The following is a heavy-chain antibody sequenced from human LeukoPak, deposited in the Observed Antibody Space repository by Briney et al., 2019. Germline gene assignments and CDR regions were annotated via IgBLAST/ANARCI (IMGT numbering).Heavy chain of an antibody. J-gene: IGHJ4*02. D-gene: IGHD4/OR15-4a*01. V-gene: IGHV3-23*01. CDR1: GFTFRIYA. Sequence: GGSLRLSCTGSGFTFRIYAMSWVRQAPGKGLEWVSSISASENTTFYADSVKGRFTISRDNSKNTLYLQMNSLRADDTAVYYCAKKCSYFDSWGQGTLVTVSS. CDR3: AKKCSYFDS. CDR2: ISASENTT.